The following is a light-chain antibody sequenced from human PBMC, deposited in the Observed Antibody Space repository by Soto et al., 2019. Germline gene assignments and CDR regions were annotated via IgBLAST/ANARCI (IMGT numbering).Light chain of an antibody. J-gene: IGLJ2*01. V-gene: IGLV1-44*01. CDR3: AAWDGSLKGVV. Sequence: QSVLTQPPSASGTPGQRVTISCSGSSSNIGTNTVNWYQQLPGTAPKLLIYFNDQRPYGVADRFSGSKSGTSASLAISGLQSEDEGDYYCAAWDGSLKGVVFGGGTKLTVL. CDR2: FND. CDR1: SSNIGTNT.